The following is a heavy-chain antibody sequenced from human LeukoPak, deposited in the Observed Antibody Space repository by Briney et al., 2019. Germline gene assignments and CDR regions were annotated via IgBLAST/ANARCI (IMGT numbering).Heavy chain of an antibody. D-gene: IGHD2-21*01. V-gene: IGHV3-64D*09. Sequence: GGSLRLSCSASGFTFSSNAMHWVRQAPGKGLEYVSAISSNGGSTYYADSVKGRFTISRDNSKNTLYLQMSSLRAEDTAMYYCMKSILSDYFDYWAQGTLVTVSS. CDR3: MKSILSDYFDY. J-gene: IGHJ4*02. CDR2: ISSNGGST. CDR1: GFTFSSNA.